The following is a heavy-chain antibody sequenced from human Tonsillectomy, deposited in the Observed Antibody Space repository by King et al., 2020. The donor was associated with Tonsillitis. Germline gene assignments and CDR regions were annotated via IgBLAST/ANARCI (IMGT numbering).Heavy chain of an antibody. J-gene: IGHJ4*02. V-gene: IGHV3-33*01. Sequence: VQLVESWGGVVQPGRSLRLSCAASGFTFSSYGMHWVRQAPGKGLEWVAVIWYDGSNKYYVDSVKGRFTISRDNSKNTLYLQMNSLRAEDTAVYYCARDPLKSTVTPSYYFDDWGQGTLVTVSS. CDR1: GFTFSSYG. CDR3: ARDPLKSTVTPSYYFDD. D-gene: IGHD4-17*01. CDR2: IWYDGSNK.